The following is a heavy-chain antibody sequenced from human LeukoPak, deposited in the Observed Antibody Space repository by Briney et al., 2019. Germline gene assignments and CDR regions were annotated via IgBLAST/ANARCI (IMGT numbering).Heavy chain of an antibody. CDR2: ISSSSTYI. CDR3: AREAYDSRDFDY. J-gene: IGHJ4*02. CDR1: GFTFSSYS. D-gene: IGHD3-22*01. V-gene: IGHV3-21*01. Sequence: KSGGSLRLSCAASGFTFSSYSMNWVRQAPGKGLEWVSSISSSSTYIDYADSVKGRFTISRDNAKHSLYLQMNSLRAEDTAVYYCAREAYDSRDFDYWGQGTLVTVSS.